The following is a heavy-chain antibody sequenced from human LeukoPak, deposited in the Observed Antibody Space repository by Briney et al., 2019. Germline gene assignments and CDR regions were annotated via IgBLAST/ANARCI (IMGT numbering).Heavy chain of an antibody. CDR3: ARSSDIVVVPAAPPLDY. D-gene: IGHD2-2*01. V-gene: IGHV4-59*01. J-gene: IGHJ4*02. CDR1: GGSISSYY. CDR2: IYYSGST. Sequence: ASETLFLTCTVSGGSISSYYWSWIRQPPGKGLEWIGYIYYSGSTNYNPSLKSRVTISVDTSKNQFSLKLSSVTAADTAVYYCARSSDIVVVPAAPPLDYWGQGTLVTVSS.